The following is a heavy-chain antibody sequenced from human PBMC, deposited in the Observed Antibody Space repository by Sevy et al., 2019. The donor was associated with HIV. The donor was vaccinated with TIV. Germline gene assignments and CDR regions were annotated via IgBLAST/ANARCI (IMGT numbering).Heavy chain of an antibody. CDR2: LSDSGVST. Sequence: GGSLRLSCAASGFTSSSYAMSWVRQPPGRGLEWVSTLSDSGVSTYYADSVKGRFTISRDNSKNILYLQMNSLRAEDTAVYYCVRDRATSATGTLFDYWGLGTLVTVSS. CDR3: VRDRATSATGTLFDY. V-gene: IGHV3-23*01. CDR1: GFTSSSYA. J-gene: IGHJ4*02. D-gene: IGHD3-9*01.